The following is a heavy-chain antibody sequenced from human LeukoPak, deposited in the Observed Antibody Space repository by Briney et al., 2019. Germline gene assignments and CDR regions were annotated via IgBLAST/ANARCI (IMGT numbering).Heavy chain of an antibody. V-gene: IGHV4-34*01. D-gene: IGHD4-17*01. CDR1: GGSFSGYY. CDR2: INHSGGA. CDR3: ARGQGTVTTH. Sequence: PSETLSLTCAVYGGSFSGYYWSWIRQPPGKGLEWIGEINHSGGANYNPSLKSRVTISLGTSKNQFSLKLSSVTAADTALYYCARGQGTVTTHWGQGTLVTVS. J-gene: IGHJ4*02.